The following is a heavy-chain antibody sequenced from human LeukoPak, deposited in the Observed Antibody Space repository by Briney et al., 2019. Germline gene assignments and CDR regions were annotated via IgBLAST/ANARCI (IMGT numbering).Heavy chain of an antibody. V-gene: IGHV3-7*03. CDR3: ARGGGLDV. D-gene: IGHD3-16*01. J-gene: IGHJ6*02. Sequence: GVPLRLSCAASGFTFSSYWMNWARQAPGKGLEWVASINHNGNVNYYVDSVKGRFTISRDNAKTSLYLQMSNLRAEDTAVYFCARGGGLDVWGQGATVTVSS. CDR2: INHNGNVN. CDR1: GFTFSSYW.